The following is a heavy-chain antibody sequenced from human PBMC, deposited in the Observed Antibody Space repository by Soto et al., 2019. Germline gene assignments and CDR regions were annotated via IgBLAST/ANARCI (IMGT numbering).Heavy chain of an antibody. V-gene: IGHV1-2*02. Sequence: ASVKVSCKASGYTFTGYYIHWVRQAPGQGLEGMGWINPNSGGTNYAQKFQGRVTMTRDTSISTAYMELSRLRSDDTAVYYCARRVSNDFWSGYPDYYYYGMDVWGQGPTVTVSS. CDR2: INPNSGGT. CDR1: GYTFTGYY. D-gene: IGHD3-3*01. CDR3: ARRVSNDFWSGYPDYYYYGMDV. J-gene: IGHJ6*02.